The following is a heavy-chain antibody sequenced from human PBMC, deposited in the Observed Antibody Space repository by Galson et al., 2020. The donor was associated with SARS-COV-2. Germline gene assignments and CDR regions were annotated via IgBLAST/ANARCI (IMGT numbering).Heavy chain of an antibody. J-gene: IGHJ3*02. V-gene: IGHV4-30-2*01. Sequence: SETLSLTCAVSGSSISRGSYSWNWIRQPPGKGLEWNGYIYHSGGTYYNPYLKSRVTISGDRSKNQFSLSLSSVTAADTAVYYCARLHYGEYAPEAFDIWGPGTRVTVAS. CDR2: IYHSGGT. CDR3: ARLHYGEYAPEAFDI. D-gene: IGHD4-17*01. CDR1: GSSISRGSYS.